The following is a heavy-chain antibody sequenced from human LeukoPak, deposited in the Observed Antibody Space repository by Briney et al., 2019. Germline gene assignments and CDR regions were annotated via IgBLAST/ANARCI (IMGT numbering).Heavy chain of an antibody. V-gene: IGHV4-30-4*01. J-gene: IGHJ4*02. D-gene: IGHD2-15*01. CDR1: GGSISSGDYY. Sequence: SQTLSLTCTVSGGSISSGDYYWGWIRQPPGKGLEWIGYIYYSGSTYYNPSLKSRFTISVDTSKNQFSLKLSSVTAADTAVYYCARAGCSGGSCYIRGFFDYWGQGTLVTVS. CDR3: ARAGCSGGSCYIRGFFDY. CDR2: IYYSGST.